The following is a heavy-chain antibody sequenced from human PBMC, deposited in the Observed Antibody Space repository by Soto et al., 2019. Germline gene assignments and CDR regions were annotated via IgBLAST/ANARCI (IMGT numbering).Heavy chain of an antibody. J-gene: IGHJ6*03. V-gene: IGHV3-23*01. CDR3: AKGAQFPYYYYYMDV. Sequence: EVQLLESGGDLVQPGGSLRLSCEASGFTFSSHAMSWVRQAPGKGLEWVSALSDSGSVPYYANSVKGRFTVSRDNSKNTLYLQMNSLRAEDTAVYYCAKGAQFPYYYYYMDVWGKGTTVTVSS. CDR1: GFTFSSHA. CDR2: LSDSGSVP.